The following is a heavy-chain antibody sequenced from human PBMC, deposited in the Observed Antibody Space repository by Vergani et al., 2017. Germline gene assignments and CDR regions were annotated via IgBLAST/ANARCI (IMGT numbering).Heavy chain of an antibody. CDR3: ARVGYCSSTSCPIFDY. CDR2: INPSGGST. V-gene: IGHV1-46*03. J-gene: IGHJ4*02. Sequence: QVQLAQSGSELEKPGASVKVSCKTSGYTFTDYSMNWVRQAPGQGLEWMGIINPSGGSTSYAQKFQGRVTMTRDTSTSTVYMELSSLRSEDTAVYYCARVGYCSSTSCPIFDYWGQGTLVTVSS. CDR1: GYTFTDYS. D-gene: IGHD2-2*01.